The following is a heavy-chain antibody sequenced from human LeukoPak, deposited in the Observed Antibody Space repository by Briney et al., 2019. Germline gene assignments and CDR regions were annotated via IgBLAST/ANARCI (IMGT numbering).Heavy chain of an antibody. D-gene: IGHD1-26*01. CDR3: ARGVLGATNAFDI. CDR2: ITRSGSTI. CDR1: GFTFSDYY. J-gene: IGHJ3*02. V-gene: IGHV3-11*01. Sequence: RGSLRLSCAASGFTFSDYYMSWIRQAPGKGLEWVSYITRSGSTIYYADSVKGRFTISRDNAKNSLYLQMNSLRAEDTAVYYCARGVLGATNAFDIWGQGTMVTVSS.